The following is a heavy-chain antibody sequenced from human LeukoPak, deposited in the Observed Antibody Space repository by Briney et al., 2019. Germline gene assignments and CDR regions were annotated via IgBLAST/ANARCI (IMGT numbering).Heavy chain of an antibody. D-gene: IGHD2-2*01. CDR2: IYYSGST. J-gene: IGHJ3*02. Sequence: SETLSLTCTVSGGSISSYYWSWIRQPPGKGLEWIGYIYYSGSTNYSPSLKSRVTISVDTSKNQFSLKLSSVTAADTAVYYCARVDHSTDAFDIWGQGTMVTVSS. CDR1: GGSISSYY. V-gene: IGHV4-59*01. CDR3: ARVDHSTDAFDI.